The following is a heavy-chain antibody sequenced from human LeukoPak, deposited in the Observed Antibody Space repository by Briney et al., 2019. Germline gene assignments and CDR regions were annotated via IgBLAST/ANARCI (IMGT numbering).Heavy chain of an antibody. V-gene: IGHV4-39*07. CDR2: IYYSGST. CDR1: GDSLRKSTFY. J-gene: IGHJ6*02. CDR3: ARDALDSSGWPYYYYYGMDV. D-gene: IGHD6-19*01. Sequence: SETLSLTCTVSGDSLRKSTFYWGWIRQPPGKGLEWIGSIYYSGSTYYNPSLKSRVTISVDTSKNQFSLKLSSVTAADTAVYYCARDALDSSGWPYYYYYGMDVWGQGTTVTVSS.